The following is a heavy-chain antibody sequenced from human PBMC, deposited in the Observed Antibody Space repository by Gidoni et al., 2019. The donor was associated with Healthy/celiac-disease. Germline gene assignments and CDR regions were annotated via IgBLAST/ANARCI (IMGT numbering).Heavy chain of an antibody. J-gene: IGHJ5*02. CDR2: IYYSGST. V-gene: IGHV4-31*03. CDR1: GGSISSGGYY. Sequence: QVQLQESGTGLVKPSPTLSLTCTVSGGSISSGGYYWSWIRQHPGKGLEWIGYIYYSGSTYYNPSLKRRVTISVDTSKNQFSLKLSSVTAADTAVYYCARDLGIVGATSFDPWGQGTLVTVSS. D-gene: IGHD1-26*01. CDR3: ARDLGIVGATSFDP.